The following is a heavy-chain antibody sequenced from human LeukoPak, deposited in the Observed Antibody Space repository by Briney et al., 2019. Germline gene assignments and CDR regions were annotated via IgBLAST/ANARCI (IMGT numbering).Heavy chain of an antibody. CDR1: GFIFSNSW. Sequence: GGSLRLSCVASGFIFSNSWMSWVRQAPGKGLEWVANIKHDGGEKYYVDSVKGRFTISRDNAKNSLDLQMNNLRVEDTAVYYCATSQTTSGRYGNAFDIWGQGTTFTV. J-gene: IGHJ3*02. CDR3: ATSQTTSGRYGNAFDI. D-gene: IGHD6-19*01. CDR2: IKHDGGEK. V-gene: IGHV3-7*01.